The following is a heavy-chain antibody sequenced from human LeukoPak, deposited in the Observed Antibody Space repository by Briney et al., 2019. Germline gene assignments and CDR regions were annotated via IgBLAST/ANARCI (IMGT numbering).Heavy chain of an antibody. V-gene: IGHV1-18*01. CDR1: GYTFTSYG. CDR3: AKVKGDSSGYSDDYYFDX. J-gene: IGHJ4*02. CDR2: ISAYNGNT. D-gene: IGHD3-22*01. Sequence: ASLKVSCKASGYTFTSYGISWMRQAPGQGLEWMGWISAYNGNTNYAQKFQGRVTMTTDTSTSTAYMELRSLRSDDTAVYYCAKVKGDSSGYSDDYYFDXWGQXXLVT.